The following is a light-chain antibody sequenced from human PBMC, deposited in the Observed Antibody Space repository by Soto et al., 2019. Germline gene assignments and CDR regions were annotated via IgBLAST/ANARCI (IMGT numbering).Light chain of an antibody. J-gene: IGKJ5*01. CDR3: QQYNKWPPIT. CDR2: GTS. Sequence: EIVMTQSPPTLSVSPGERATLSCGASQSISNNLAWYQQRPGQAPRLLIYGTSTRATGIPARFSGRGSGTEFTLTISSLQSEDFAIYYCQQYNKWPPITFGQGTRLEI. V-gene: IGKV3-15*01. CDR1: QSISNN.